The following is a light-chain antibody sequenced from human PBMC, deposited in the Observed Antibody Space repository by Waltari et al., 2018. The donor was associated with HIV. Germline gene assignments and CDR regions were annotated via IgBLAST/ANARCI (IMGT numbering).Light chain of an antibody. J-gene: IGLJ3*02. CDR1: NIGDKS. CDR2: FFS. Sequence: SDVLTQAPAVSVAPGETATISCEGNNIGDKSVHWYQQKPGQAPILVIPFFSERPSGIPERFSGSRSGNTATLTISRVEAGDEADYHCQMWNGDSFHPGVFGGGTRLTVL. CDR3: QMWNGDSFHPGV. V-gene: IGLV3-21*04.